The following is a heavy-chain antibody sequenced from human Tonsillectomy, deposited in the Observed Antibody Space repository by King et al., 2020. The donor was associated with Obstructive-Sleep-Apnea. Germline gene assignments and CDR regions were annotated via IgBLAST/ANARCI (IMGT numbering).Heavy chain of an antibody. D-gene: IGHD3-3*01. Sequence: VQLQESGPGLVKPSETLSLTCTVSGYSSSSGYYRGWIRQPPGKGLEWIGSIVHSGSTYYKPSLKSRVTITVDTSKNQFSLKLTSVTAADTAVYYCARVLSGPGTRWFDPWGQGTLVTVSS. CDR3: ARVLSGPGTRWFDP. CDR1: GYSSSSGYY. V-gene: IGHV4-38-2*02. J-gene: IGHJ5*02. CDR2: IVHSGST.